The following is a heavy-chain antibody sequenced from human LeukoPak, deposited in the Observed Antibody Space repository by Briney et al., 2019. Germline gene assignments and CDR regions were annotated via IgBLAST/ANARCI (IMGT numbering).Heavy chain of an antibody. CDR2: ISSSSSYI. CDR3: ARGLGGHAFDI. V-gene: IGHV3-21*01. J-gene: IGHJ3*02. Sequence: GGSLRLSCAASGFTFSSYSMSWVRQAPGKGLEWVSSISSSSSYIYYADSVKGRFTISRDNAKNSLYLQMNSLRAEDTAVYYCARGLGGHAFDIWGQGTMVTVSS. CDR1: GFTFSSYS. D-gene: IGHD3-22*01.